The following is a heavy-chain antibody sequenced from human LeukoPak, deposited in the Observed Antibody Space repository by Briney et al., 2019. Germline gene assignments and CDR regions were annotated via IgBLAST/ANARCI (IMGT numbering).Heavy chain of an antibody. CDR3: ARGSAVAGPTRYDY. CDR2: IYYSGST. CDR1: GGSISSYY. Sequence: SETLSPTCTVSGGSISSYYWSWIRQPPGKGLEWIGYIYYSGSTNYNPSLKSRVTISVDTSKNQFSLKLSSVTAADTAVYYCARGSAVAGPTRYDYWGQGTLVTVSS. V-gene: IGHV4-59*01. J-gene: IGHJ4*02. D-gene: IGHD6-19*01.